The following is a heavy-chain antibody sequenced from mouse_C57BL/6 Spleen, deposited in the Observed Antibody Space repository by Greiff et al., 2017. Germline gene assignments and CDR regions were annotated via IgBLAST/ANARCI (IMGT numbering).Heavy chain of an antibody. CDR1: GYTFTSYW. Sequence: QVQLQQPGAELVMPGASVKLSCTASGYTFTSYWMHWVKQRPGQGLEWIGEIDPSDSYTNYNQKFKGKSTLTVDKSSSTAYMQLSSLTSEDSAGYYCARSKYYGRGGAMDYWGQGTSVTVSS. J-gene: IGHJ4*01. CDR2: IDPSDSYT. V-gene: IGHV1-69*01. CDR3: ARSKYYGRGGAMDY. D-gene: IGHD1-1*01.